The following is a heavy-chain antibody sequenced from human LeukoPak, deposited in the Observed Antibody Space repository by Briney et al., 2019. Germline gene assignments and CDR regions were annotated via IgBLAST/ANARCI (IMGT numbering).Heavy chain of an antibody. CDR1: RFTFSDYY. Sequence: GGSLRLSCAASRFTFSDYYMVWIRQAPGKGLKWISYISNSGNYANYADSVKGRFTISRDNAKNSLSLQMNSLRPDDTAVYYCARADRTSWFDYWGQGILVTVSS. CDR2: ISNSGNYA. J-gene: IGHJ4*02. D-gene: IGHD2-2*01. CDR3: ARADRTSWFDY. V-gene: IGHV3-11*05.